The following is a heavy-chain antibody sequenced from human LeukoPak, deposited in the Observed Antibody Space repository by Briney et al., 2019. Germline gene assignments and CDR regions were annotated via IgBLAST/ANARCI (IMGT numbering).Heavy chain of an antibody. CDR2: IKSKTDGGTT. CDR1: GFTFSNAW. CDR3: ATANRAYSGGWASDY. V-gene: IGHV3-15*01. J-gene: IGHJ4*02. Sequence: GGSLRLSCAASGFTFSNAWMSWVRQAPGQGLEWVCRIKSKTDGGTTDYAAPVTGRFTISRDDTKNTLYLQVNSLKTEDTAVYYCATANRAYSGGWASDYWGQGTLVAVSS. D-gene: IGHD6-19*01.